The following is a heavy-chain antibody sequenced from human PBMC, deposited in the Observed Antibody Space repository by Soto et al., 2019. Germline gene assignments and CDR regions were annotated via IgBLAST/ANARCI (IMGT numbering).Heavy chain of an antibody. CDR1: GFTFSIYA. CDR2: ISFDGSKT. D-gene: IGHD6-13*01. J-gene: IGHJ6*02. CDR3: ANLLNLAAPGTPHHYGVDV. Sequence: VQLVESGGGVVQPGRSLRLSCAASGFTFSIYAMNWVRQAPGKGLEWVAFISFDGSKTYYADSVKGRFTISRDNSRNTVYLQMNNLRPGDAAVYHCANLLNLAAPGTPHHYGVDVWGQGTTVTVS. V-gene: IGHV3-30-3*01.